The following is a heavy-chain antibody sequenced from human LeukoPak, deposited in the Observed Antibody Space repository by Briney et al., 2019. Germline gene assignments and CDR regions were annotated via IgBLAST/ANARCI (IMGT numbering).Heavy chain of an antibody. CDR1: GFTFSKYR. CDR3: ARASGYLNDLDF. CDR2: INSHGDTT. J-gene: IGHJ4*02. V-gene: IGHV3-74*01. D-gene: IGHD3-3*01. Sequence: GGSLRLSCEATGFTFSKYRMHWVRQSPGKGLAWVSFINSHGDTTTYADSVRGRFTISRDNAKNTVFLQMTSLVAEDTAVYYCARASGYLNDLDFWGQGTLVSVSS.